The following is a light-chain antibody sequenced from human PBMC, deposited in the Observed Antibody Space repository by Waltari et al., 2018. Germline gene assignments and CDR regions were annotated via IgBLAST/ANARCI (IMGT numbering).Light chain of an antibody. J-gene: IGLJ3*02. CDR3: SSYTSSSLWV. V-gene: IGLV2-14*01. Sequence: QSALTQPASVSGSPGQSIAISCTGTSSDVGGYNYVSWYQQPPGKAPKLMIYDVSNRPSGVSNRVSGSKSGNTASLTISGLQAEDEADYYCSSYTSSSLWVFGGGTKLTVL. CDR1: SSDVGGYNY. CDR2: DVS.